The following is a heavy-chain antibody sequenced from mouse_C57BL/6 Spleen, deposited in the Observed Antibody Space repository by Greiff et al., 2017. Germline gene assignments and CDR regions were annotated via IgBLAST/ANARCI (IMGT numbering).Heavy chain of an antibody. CDR1: GYTFTSYW. Sequence: VQLQQPGAELVRPGSSVKLSCKASGYTFTSYWMHWVKQRPIQGLEWIGNIDPSDSETHYNQKFKDKATLTVDKSSSTAYMQLSSLTSEDSAVYYCARNCYSSYYFDYWGQGTTLTVSS. CDR2: IDPSDSET. CDR3: ARNCYSSYYFDY. V-gene: IGHV1-52*01. J-gene: IGHJ2*01. D-gene: IGHD3-1*01.